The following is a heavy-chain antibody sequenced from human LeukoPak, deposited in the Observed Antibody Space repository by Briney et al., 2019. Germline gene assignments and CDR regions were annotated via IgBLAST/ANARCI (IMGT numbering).Heavy chain of an antibody. CDR1: GFTFSSYA. Sequence: GGSLRLSCAASGFTFSSYAMSWVRQAPGKGLEWVSAISGSGGSTYYADSVKGRFTISRDNSKNTLYLQMNSLRAEDTAVYYCALSWDFWTDGYYYYMDVWGKGTTVTVSS. V-gene: IGHV3-23*01. D-gene: IGHD3/OR15-3a*01. CDR3: ALSWDFWTDGYYYYMDV. J-gene: IGHJ6*03. CDR2: ISGSGGST.